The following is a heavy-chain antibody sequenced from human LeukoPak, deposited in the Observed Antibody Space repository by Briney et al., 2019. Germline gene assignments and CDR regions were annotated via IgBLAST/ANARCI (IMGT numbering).Heavy chain of an antibody. CDR1: GYTFTNYG. J-gene: IGHJ4*02. CDR3: ARLLSDGYSPFDS. D-gene: IGHD5-24*01. V-gene: IGHV1-18*01. Sequence: GASVKVSCKASGYTFTNYGISWVRQAPGQGLEWTGWIIAYNGNTNYAQRLQDRVTMTTDTSTSTAYMELRGLRSDDAAVYYCARLLSDGYSPFDSWGQGTLVTVSS. CDR2: IIAYNGNT.